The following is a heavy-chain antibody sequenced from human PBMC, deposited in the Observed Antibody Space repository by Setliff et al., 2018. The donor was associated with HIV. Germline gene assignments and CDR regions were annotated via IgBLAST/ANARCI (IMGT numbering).Heavy chain of an antibody. CDR1: GHTLTELS. J-gene: IGHJ4*02. V-gene: IGHV1-24*01. CDR3: ATHRWYSGSYLRDY. CDR2: FDPEKSEK. Sequence: GASVKVSCKVSGHTLTELSMHWVRQAPGKGLEWMGGFDPEKSEKIYAQELQGRVTMTEDTSTDTAYMELRSLRSEDTAVYYCATHRWYSGSYLRDYWGQGTLVTVSS. D-gene: IGHD1-26*01.